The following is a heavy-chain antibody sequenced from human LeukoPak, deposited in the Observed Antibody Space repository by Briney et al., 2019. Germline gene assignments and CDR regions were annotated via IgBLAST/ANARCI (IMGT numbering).Heavy chain of an antibody. CDR3: ARGAYYYDSSGSNFGGY. V-gene: IGHV1-2*02. D-gene: IGHD3-22*01. Sequence: ASVKVSYKASGYTFTVYYMHWVRQAPGQGLEWMGWINPHSGGTNYAQKFQGRVTITRDTPISTAYMELSRLRSDDTAVYYCARGAYYYDSSGSNFGGYWGQGTLVTVSS. CDR1: GYTFTVYY. CDR2: INPHSGGT. J-gene: IGHJ4*02.